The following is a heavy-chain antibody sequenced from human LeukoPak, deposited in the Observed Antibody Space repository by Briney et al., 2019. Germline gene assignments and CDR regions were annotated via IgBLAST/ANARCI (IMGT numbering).Heavy chain of an antibody. CDR2: ISTNPNYI. D-gene: IGHD3-16*01. CDR3: AGNWGSSDF. CDR1: GFTFDDYA. V-gene: IGHV3-21*01. J-gene: IGHJ4*02. Sequence: PGGSLRLSCSASGFTFDDYAMHRVRQAPGNGLEWVSSISTNPNYIYYADSVKGRFTISRDNAKNSLYLQMNSLRAEDTAVYYCAGNWGSSDFWGQGTLVTVSS.